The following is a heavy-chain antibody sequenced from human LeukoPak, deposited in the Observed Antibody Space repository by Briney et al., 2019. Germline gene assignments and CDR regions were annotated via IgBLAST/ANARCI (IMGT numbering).Heavy chain of an antibody. D-gene: IGHD6-13*01. Sequence: ASVKVSCKVSGYTLTELSMHWGRQAPGEGLGWVGGFDPEDGETIYVQMFQGRVTMTEDRSTDTAYMALRSLRSEDTAVYYWATVSRAKYSSSWDYYIVYWGQRNLWAVSS. CDR2: FDPEDGET. CDR1: GYTLTELS. J-gene: IGHJ4*02. CDR3: ATVSRAKYSSSWDYYIVY. V-gene: IGHV1-24*01.